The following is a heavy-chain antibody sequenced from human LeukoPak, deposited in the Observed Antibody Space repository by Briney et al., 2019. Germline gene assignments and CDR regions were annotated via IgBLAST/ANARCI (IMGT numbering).Heavy chain of an antibody. Sequence: PGRSLRLSCAASDFNFITYAMSWVRRAPGKGLEWGSIISGGGDVTHYADSVKGRFTISRDNSKNTLYLQMNSLRVEDTAVYYCARVSSMLRGPLVIYYFDFWGQGTLVTVSS. J-gene: IGHJ4*02. D-gene: IGHD3-10*01. CDR1: DFNFITYA. CDR3: ARVSSMLRGPLVIYYFDF. CDR2: ISGGGDVT. V-gene: IGHV3-23*01.